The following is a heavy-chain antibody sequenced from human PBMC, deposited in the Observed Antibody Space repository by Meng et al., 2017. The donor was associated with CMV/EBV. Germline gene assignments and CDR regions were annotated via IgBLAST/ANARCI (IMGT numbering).Heavy chain of an antibody. CDR2: IKSKTGGGTT. CDR3: TTGLYSSSWYGSTYYYYYGMDV. CDR1: GFTFSNAW. V-gene: IGHV3-15*01. Sequence: GESLKISRAASGFTFSNAWMSWVRQAPGKGLEWVGRIKSKTGGGTTDYAAPVKGRFTISRDDSKNTLYLQMNSLKTEDTAVYYCTTGLYSSSWYGSTYYYYYGMDVWGQGTTVTVSS. J-gene: IGHJ6*02. D-gene: IGHD6-13*01.